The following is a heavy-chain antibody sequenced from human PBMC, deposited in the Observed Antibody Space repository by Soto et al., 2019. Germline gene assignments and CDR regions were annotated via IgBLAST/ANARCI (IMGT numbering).Heavy chain of an antibody. D-gene: IGHD1-26*01. V-gene: IGHV4-4*02. CDR3: XXXXXXXXXGHXYRSFDI. J-gene: IGHJ3*02. CDR1: GGSISSNYW. CDR2: MYHSGST. Sequence: QVQLQESGPGLVKPSGTLSLTCAVSGGSISSNYWWTWVRQPPGKGLEWIGEMYHSGSTNYNPSLQSRVSISVDKSRNQFFLXXXXXXXXXXXXXXXXXXXXXXXXGHXYRSFDIWGQGTLVTVSS.